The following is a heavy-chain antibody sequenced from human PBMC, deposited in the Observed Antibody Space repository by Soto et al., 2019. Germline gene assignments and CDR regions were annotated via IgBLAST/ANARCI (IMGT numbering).Heavy chain of an antibody. CDR2: INVYNGNT. D-gene: IGHD3-10*01. V-gene: IGHV1-18*01. CDR3: ARAGIRGITVGVS. Sequence: QVKLVQSGGEVKKPGASLKVSCKTSGYTFSTYSITWVRQAPGQGLEWMGWINVYNGNTNSTQKLQGRVTITTDTATSNGYMGLRSLRSDDTAVYYFARAGIRGITVGVSWGQGTLVTVSS. J-gene: IGHJ5*02. CDR1: GYTFSTYS.